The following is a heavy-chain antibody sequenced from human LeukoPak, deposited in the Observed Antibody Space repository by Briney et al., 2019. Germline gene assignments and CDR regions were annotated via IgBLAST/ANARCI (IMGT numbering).Heavy chain of an antibody. CDR1: GYTFTGYY. Sequence: ASVKVSCKASGYTFTGYYMHWVRQAPGQGLEWMGWINPNSGGTNYAQKFQGRVTMTRDTSISTAYMELSRLRSDDTAVYYCARDDVQGVALNWFDPWGQGTLVTVSS. D-gene: IGHD3-10*02. CDR2: INPNSGGT. V-gene: IGHV1-2*02. CDR3: ARDDVQGVALNWFDP. J-gene: IGHJ5*02.